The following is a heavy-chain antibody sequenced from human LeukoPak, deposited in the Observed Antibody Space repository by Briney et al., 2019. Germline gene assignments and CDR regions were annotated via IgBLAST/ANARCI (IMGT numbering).Heavy chain of an antibody. CDR2: INPSGGST. Sequence: ASVKVSCNASGYTFTSYYMHWVRQAPGQGLEWMGIINPSGGSTSYAQKFQGRVTMTRDTSTSTVCMELSSLRSEDTAVYYCARDKYYYDSSGYYPVLDYYYGMDVWGQGTTVTVSS. D-gene: IGHD3-22*01. V-gene: IGHV1-46*01. J-gene: IGHJ6*02. CDR1: GYTFTSYY. CDR3: ARDKYYYDSSGYYPVLDYYYGMDV.